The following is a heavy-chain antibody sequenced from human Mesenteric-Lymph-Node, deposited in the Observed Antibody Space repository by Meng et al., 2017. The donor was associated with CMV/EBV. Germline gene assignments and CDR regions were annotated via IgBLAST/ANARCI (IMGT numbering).Heavy chain of an antibody. CDR3: AKDGGVNVVVPAAKGGLHY. Sequence: GGSLRLSCAAFEFTFSNYRMNWVRQAPGKGLEWISYISSTSSYIDYADSVKGRFTISRDNSKNTLYLQMNSLRAEDTTVYYCAKDGGVNVVVPAAKGGLHYWGQGKLVTVSS. J-gene: IGHJ4*02. D-gene: IGHD2-2*01. CDR2: ISSTSSYI. CDR1: EFTFSNYR. V-gene: IGHV3-21*01.